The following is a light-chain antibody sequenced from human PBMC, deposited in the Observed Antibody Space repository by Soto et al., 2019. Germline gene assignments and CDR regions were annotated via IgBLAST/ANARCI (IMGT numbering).Light chain of an antibody. CDR2: KAS. J-gene: IGKJ1*01. CDR3: QQYSTYTPRT. Sequence: DIQMTQSPSTLSASVGGRVTITCXSSQSISIWLAWYQQKPGKAPKILIYKASSLESGVPSRFSGSGSGTEFTLTISSLQPDDFATYYCQQYSTYTPRTFGQGTKVDNK. V-gene: IGKV1-5*03. CDR1: QSISIW.